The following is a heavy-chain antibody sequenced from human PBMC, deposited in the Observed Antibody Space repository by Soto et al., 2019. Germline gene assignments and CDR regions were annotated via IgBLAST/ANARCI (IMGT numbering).Heavy chain of an antibody. D-gene: IGHD2-8*01. V-gene: IGHV1-18*01. Sequence: GASVKVSCKAPGYTFTSYGISWVRQAPGQGLEWMGWISAYNGNTNYAQKLQGRVTMTTDTSTSTAYMELRSLRSDDTAVYYCARVASVLMVYAVDYWGQGTLVTVSS. CDR3: ARVASVLMVYAVDY. CDR2: ISAYNGNT. CDR1: GYTFTSYG. J-gene: IGHJ4*02.